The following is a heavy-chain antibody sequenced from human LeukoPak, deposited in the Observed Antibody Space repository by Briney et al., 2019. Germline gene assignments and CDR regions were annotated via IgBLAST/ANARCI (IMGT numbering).Heavy chain of an antibody. D-gene: IGHD5-12*01. CDR2: IYYSGST. V-gene: IGHV4-59*08. CDR1: GGSISSYY. Sequence: SETLSLTCTVSGGSISSYYWSWIRQPPGKGLEWIGYIYYSGSTNYNPSLKSRVTISVDTSKNQLSLKLSSVTAADTAVYYCARLDSGYEAYWGQGTLVTVSS. CDR3: ARLDSGYEAY. J-gene: IGHJ4*02.